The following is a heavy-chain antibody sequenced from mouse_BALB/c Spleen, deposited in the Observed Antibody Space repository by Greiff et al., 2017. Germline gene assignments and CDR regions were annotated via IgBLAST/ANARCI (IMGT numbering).Heavy chain of an antibody. J-gene: IGHJ2*01. CDR3: ARKGLLRSYYFDY. Sequence: VQLQQSAAELARPGASVKMSCKASGYTFTSYTMHWVKQRPGQGLEWIGYINPSSGYTEYNQKFKDKTTLTADKSSSTAYMQLSSLTSEDSAVYYCARKGLLRSYYFDYWGQGTTLTVSS. V-gene: IGHV1-4*02. D-gene: IGHD1-1*01. CDR2: INPSSGYT. CDR1: GYTFTSYT.